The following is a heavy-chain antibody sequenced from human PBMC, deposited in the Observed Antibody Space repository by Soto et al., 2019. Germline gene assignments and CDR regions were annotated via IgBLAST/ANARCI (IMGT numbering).Heavy chain of an antibody. J-gene: IGHJ4*02. V-gene: IGHV4-61*08. CDR1: GGSGSGAAYY. CDR2: IHYSGNT. Sequence: SETLSLTCTVSGGSGSGAAYYWTWIRQTPGKGLELISNIHYSGNTNYNPSLNSRVIISLDTSKNQFSLNLASVTAADTAVYYCARGGTRGSSFYWGQGALVTVSS. D-gene: IGHD6-13*01. CDR3: ARGGTRGSSFY.